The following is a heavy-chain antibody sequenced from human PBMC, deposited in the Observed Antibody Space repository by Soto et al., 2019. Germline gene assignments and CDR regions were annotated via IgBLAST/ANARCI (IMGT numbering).Heavy chain of an antibody. J-gene: IGHJ4*02. Sequence: SETICVPWSVAGGKIVGYGGSWIRQTTGKGLEWIGYIYYSGGTNYNPSLKSRVTISVATSKNQFSLKLSSATAADTAVYYCARRYGDYFDFWGQGTLVTVSS. CDR2: IYYSGGT. CDR1: GGKIVGYG. D-gene: IGHD4-17*01. CDR3: ARRYGDYFDF. V-gene: IGHV4-59*08.